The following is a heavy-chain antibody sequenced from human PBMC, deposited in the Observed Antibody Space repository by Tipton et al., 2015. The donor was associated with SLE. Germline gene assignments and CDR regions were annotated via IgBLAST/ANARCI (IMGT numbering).Heavy chain of an antibody. J-gene: IGHJ6*03. D-gene: IGHD3-3*01. V-gene: IGHV4-61*09. CDR1: GGSISSSSYY. CDR3: ARTSTYYDFWSGSYYYYYYMDV. CDR2: ISTSGNT. Sequence: TLSLTCTVSGGSISSSSYYWGWIRQPAGKGLEWIGHISTSGNTNYNPSLKSRVTISVDTSKNQFSLKLSSVTAADTAVYYCARTSTYYDFWSGSYYYYYYMDVWGKGTTVTVSS.